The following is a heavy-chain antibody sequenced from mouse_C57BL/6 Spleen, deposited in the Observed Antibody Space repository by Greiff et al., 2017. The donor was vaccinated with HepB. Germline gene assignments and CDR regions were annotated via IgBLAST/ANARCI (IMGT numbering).Heavy chain of an antibody. Sequence: VQLQQSGAELVRPGTSVKVSCKASGYAFTNYLIEWVKQSPGQGLEWIGVINPGSGGTNYNEKFKGKATLTADKSSSTAYMQLSSLTSEDSAVYFCARGGIKGWFAYWGQGTLVTVSA. CDR2: INPGSGGT. D-gene: IGHD1-3*01. CDR1: GYAFTNYL. CDR3: ARGGIKGWFAY. V-gene: IGHV1-54*01. J-gene: IGHJ3*01.